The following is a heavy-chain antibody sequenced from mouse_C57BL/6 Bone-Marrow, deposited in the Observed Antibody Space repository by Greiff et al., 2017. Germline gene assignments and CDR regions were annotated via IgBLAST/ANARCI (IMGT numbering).Heavy chain of an antibody. CDR1: GFTFSSYG. Sequence: EVQLQESGGDLVKPGGSLKLSCAASGFTFSSYGMSWVRQTPDKRLEWVATISSGGSYTYYPDSVKGRFTISRDNAKNTLYLQMSSLKSEDTAMYYCARRRYYDRAYAMDYWGQGTSVTVSS. D-gene: IGHD2-4*01. V-gene: IGHV5-6*01. CDR3: ARRRYYDRAYAMDY. J-gene: IGHJ4*01. CDR2: ISSGGSYT.